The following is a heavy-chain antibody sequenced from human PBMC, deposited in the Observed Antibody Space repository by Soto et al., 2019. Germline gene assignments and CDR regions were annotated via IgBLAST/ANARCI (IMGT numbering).Heavy chain of an antibody. V-gene: IGHV3-30*18. CDR1: GFTFSTYG. J-gene: IGHJ4*02. CDR2: ISYDGSNK. CDR3: AKAHHYGDYGRYFDY. Sequence: QVQLVESRGGVVQPGRSLRLSCAASGFTFSTYGMHWVRQAPGKGLEWVAVISYDGSNKYYADSVKGRFTISRDNSKNTLYLQMNSLRAEDTAVYYCAKAHHYGDYGRYFDYWGQGTLVTVSS. D-gene: IGHD4-17*01.